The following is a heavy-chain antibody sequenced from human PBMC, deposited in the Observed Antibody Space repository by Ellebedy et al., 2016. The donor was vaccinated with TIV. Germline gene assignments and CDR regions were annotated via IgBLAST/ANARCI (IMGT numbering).Heavy chain of an antibody. Sequence: GGSLRLXXAASGFTISSYAMSWVRQAPGKGLEWVSAISGSGGSTYYADSVKGRFTISRDNSKNTLYLQMNSLRAEDTAVYYCAKDLRSGDSSPWGQGTLVTVSS. CDR1: GFTISSYA. J-gene: IGHJ5*02. CDR3: AKDLRSGDSSP. V-gene: IGHV3-23*01. D-gene: IGHD3-22*01. CDR2: ISGSGGST.